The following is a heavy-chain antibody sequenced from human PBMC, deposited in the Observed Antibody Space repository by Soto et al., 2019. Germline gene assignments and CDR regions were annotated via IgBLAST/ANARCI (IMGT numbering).Heavy chain of an antibody. Sequence: QVQLQESGPGLVKPSQTLSLTCTVSGGSISSGDYYWSWIRQPPGKGLEWIGYIYYSGSTYYNPCLDGRVTISVDTSKHRFSLKLSSVTAADTSVYYCAREGQYQRPALDPWGQGTLVTVSS. CDR2: IYYSGST. CDR1: GGSISSGDYY. D-gene: IGHD2-2*01. J-gene: IGHJ5*02. CDR3: AREGQYQRPALDP. V-gene: IGHV4-30-4*01.